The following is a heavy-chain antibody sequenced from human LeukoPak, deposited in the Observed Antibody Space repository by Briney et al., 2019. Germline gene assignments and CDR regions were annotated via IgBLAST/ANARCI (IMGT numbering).Heavy chain of an antibody. CDR2: INHSGST. J-gene: IGHJ4*02. CDR3: ARLRKVGATRPPPPPQGYLDY. CDR1: GGSFSGYY. D-gene: IGHD1-26*01. V-gene: IGHV4-34*01. Sequence: SETLSLTCAVYGGSFSGYYWSWIRQPPGKGLKWMGEINHSGSTNYNPSLKSRVTISVDTSKNQFSLKLSSVTAADTAVYYCARLRKVGATRPPPPPQGYLDYWGQRTLVTVSS.